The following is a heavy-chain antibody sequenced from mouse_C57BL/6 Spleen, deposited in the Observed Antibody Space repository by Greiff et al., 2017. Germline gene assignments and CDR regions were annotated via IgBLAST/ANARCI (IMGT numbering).Heavy chain of an antibody. CDR3: AIGYYGSSYEYFDV. CDR2: IHPSDSDT. J-gene: IGHJ1*03. D-gene: IGHD1-1*01. V-gene: IGHV1-74*01. CDR1: GYTFTSYW. Sequence: QVHVKQPGAELVKPGASVKVSCKASGYTFTSYWMHWVKQRPGQGLEWIGRIHPSDSDTNYNQKFKGKATLTVDKSSSTAYMQLSSLTSEDSAVYYCAIGYYGSSYEYFDVWGTGTTVTVSS.